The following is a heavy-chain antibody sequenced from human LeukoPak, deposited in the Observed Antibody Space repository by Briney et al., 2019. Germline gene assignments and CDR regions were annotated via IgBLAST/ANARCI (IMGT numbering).Heavy chain of an antibody. CDR2: IYYSGGT. J-gene: IGHJ3*02. V-gene: IGHV4-59*01. CDR1: GGSISSYY. D-gene: IGHD1-26*01. Sequence: SETLSLTCTVSGGSISSYYWSWIRQPPGKGLEWIGYIYYSGGTNYNPSLKSRVTISVDTSKNQFSLKLSSVTAADTAVYYCARGELLSPFDIWGQGTMVTVSS. CDR3: ARGELLSPFDI.